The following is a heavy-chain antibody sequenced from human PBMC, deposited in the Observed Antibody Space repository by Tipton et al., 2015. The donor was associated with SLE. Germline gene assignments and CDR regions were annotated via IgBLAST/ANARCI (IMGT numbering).Heavy chain of an antibody. CDR2: INHSGST. CDR3: AIEMSAYDFWSGGDRYYYMDV. J-gene: IGHJ6*03. V-gene: IGHV4-34*01. CDR1: GGSFSGYY. Sequence: TLSLTCAVYGGSFSGYYWSWIRQPPGKGLEWIGEINHSGSTHNNPSLKSRVTISVDTSKNQFSLKLSSVTAADTAVYYCAIEMSAYDFWSGGDRYYYMDVWGKGTTVTVSS. D-gene: IGHD3-3*01.